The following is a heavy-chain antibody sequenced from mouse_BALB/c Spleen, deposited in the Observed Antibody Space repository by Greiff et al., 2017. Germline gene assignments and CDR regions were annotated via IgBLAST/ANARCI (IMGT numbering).Heavy chain of an antibody. J-gene: IGHJ2*01. CDR3: AREGVLRYFDY. V-gene: IGHV1-69*02. D-gene: IGHD1-1*01. CDR1: GYTFTSYW. Sequence: VQLQQPGAELVKPGAPVKLSCKASGYTFTSYWMNWVKQRPGRGLEWIGRIDPSDSETHYNQKFKDKATLTVDKSSSTAYIQLSSLTSEDSAVYYCAREGVLRYFDYWGQGTTLTVSS. CDR2: IDPSDSET.